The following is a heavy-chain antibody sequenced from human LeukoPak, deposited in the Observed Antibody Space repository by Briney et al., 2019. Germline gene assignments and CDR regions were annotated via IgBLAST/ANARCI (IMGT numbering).Heavy chain of an antibody. D-gene: IGHD3-22*01. CDR2: ISSNSSTI. CDR1: GFTFSTYS. J-gene: IGHJ2*01. V-gene: IGHV3-48*01. CDR3: ARDFYYYDSSGYLAYFDL. Sequence: GGSLRLSCAASGFTFSTYSMNWVRQAPGKGLEWVSYISSNSSTIFYADSVKGRFTISRDNVKNSLYVQMNSLRVEDTAVYYCARDFYYYDSSGYLAYFDLWGRGTLVTVSS.